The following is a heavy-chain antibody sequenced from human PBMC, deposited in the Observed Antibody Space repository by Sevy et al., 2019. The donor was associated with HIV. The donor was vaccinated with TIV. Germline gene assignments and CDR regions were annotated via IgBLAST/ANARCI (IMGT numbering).Heavy chain of an antibody. CDR1: GFTFSSYS. J-gene: IGHJ4*02. V-gene: IGHV3-48*01. CDR2: ISSSSSTI. CDR3: ASLPFMIPQVLKPQ. D-gene: IGHD3-9*01. Sequence: GGSLRLSCAASGFTFSSYSMNWVRQAPGKGLEWVSYISSSSSTIYYADSVKGRFTISRDNAKNSLYLQMNSLRAEDTAVYYCASLPFMIPQVLKPQWGQGTLVTVSS.